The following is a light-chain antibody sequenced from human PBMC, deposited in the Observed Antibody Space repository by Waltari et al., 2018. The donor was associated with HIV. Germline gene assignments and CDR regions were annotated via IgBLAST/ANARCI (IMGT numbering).Light chain of an antibody. V-gene: IGLV1-44*01. CDR1: SSHIGSTA. J-gene: IGLJ1*01. Sequence: QSVLTQSPSASGTPGQRDTISSSGSSSHIGSTAANWFQHLPGTAPKLLIHTNNQRPSGIPDRFSGSKAGTSASLAISGLQSEDESDYYCAAWDDSLNGYVFGSGTKVTVL. CDR3: AAWDDSLNGYV. CDR2: TNN.